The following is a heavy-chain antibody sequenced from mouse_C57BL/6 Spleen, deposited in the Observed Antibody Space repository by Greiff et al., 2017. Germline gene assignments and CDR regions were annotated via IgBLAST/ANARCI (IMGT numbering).Heavy chain of an antibody. CDR1: GYTFTSYW. V-gene: IGHV1-52*01. CDR2: INPSDSGT. CDR3: ARSWDGDDKRIDY. Sequence: QVQLQQPGAELVRPGSSVKLSCKASGYTFTSYWMHWVKQRPIQGLEWIGNINPSDSGTHYNQQFKDKATLTVDKSSSTAYMQLSSLTSEDSAVYYCARSWDGDDKRIDYWGQGTTVTVSS. J-gene: IGHJ4*01. D-gene: IGHD4-1*01.